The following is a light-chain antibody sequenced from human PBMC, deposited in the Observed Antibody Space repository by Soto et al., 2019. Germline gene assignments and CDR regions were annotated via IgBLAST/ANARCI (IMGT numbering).Light chain of an antibody. V-gene: IGLV2-14*01. CDR3: SSYTSSTTIL. Sequence: QSALTQPASVSGSPGQSITISCTGTNSDIGGYNYVSWYQQHPGQAPKLMIYDVSNRPSGVSNRFSGSKSGNTASLTISGLQAEDEADYYCSSYTSSTTILFGGGTKLTV. J-gene: IGLJ2*01. CDR1: NSDIGGYNY. CDR2: DVS.